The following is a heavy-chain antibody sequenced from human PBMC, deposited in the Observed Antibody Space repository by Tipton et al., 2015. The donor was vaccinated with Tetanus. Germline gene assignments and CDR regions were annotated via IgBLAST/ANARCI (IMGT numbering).Heavy chain of an antibody. CDR3: ARYDSSGVTFDY. Sequence: QLVQSGAEVKEPGASVKVSCKASGYTFTTYYMNWVRQAPGQGLEWMGIISPESGGTNYAQKFQGRVTMTVDTSTSTVYMDLSRLTSEDTAVYYCARYDSSGVTFDYWSQGTLVTVPS. J-gene: IGHJ4*02. D-gene: IGHD3-22*01. V-gene: IGHV1-46*01. CDR2: ISPESGGT. CDR1: GYTFTTYY.